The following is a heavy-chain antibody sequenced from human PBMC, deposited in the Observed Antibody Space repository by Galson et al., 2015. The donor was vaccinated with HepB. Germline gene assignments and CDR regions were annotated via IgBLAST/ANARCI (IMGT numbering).Heavy chain of an antibody. CDR2: IYYSGST. J-gene: IGHJ6*02. D-gene: IGHD3-3*01. Sequence: SISSYYWSWIRQPPGKGLEWIGYIYYSGSTNYNPSLKSRVTISVDTSKNQFSLKLSSVTAADTAVYYCARDLRMYDFWSGYYRTSYYGMDVWGQGTTVTVSS. CDR3: ARDLRMYDFWSGYYRTSYYGMDV. V-gene: IGHV4-59*01. CDR1: SISSYY.